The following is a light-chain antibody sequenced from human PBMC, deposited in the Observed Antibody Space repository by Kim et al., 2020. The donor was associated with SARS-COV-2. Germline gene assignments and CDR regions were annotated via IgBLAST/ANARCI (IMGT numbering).Light chain of an antibody. J-gene: IGLJ2*01. CDR2: DVS. CDR3: SSYTSSSTNVV. V-gene: IGLV2-14*03. CDR1: SSYVGGYNY. Sequence: QSITISCTGTSSYVGGYNYVSWYQQHPGKAPKLMIYDVSNRPSGVSNRFSGSQSGNTASLTISGLQAEDEADYYCSSYTSSSTNVVFGGGTQLTVL.